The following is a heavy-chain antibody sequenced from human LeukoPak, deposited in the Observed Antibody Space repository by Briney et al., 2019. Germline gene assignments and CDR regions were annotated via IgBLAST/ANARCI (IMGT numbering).Heavy chain of an antibody. V-gene: IGHV5-51*01. CDR2: IYPDDSDT. J-gene: IGHJ4*02. CDR1: GYDFTTYW. Sequence: HGESLKISCKGSGYDFTTYWIAWVRQVPGKGLEWMGIIYPDDSDTIYSPSFQGQVTISADASISTAYLQWSSLKASDTAMYYCAAGTTVTTFLSYWGQGTLVTVSS. CDR3: AAGTTVTTFLSY. D-gene: IGHD4-17*01.